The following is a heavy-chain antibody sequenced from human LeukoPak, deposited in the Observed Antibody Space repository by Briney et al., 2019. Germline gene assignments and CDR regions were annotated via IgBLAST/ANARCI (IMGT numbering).Heavy chain of an antibody. CDR2: IKQDGSEK. Sequence: GGSLRLSCAASGFTFSSYWMSWVGQVPGKGLEWVANIKQDGSEKDYLDSVKGRFTISRDNAKTSLYLQMNSLRVEDTAVYYCGRHGGAFEMWGQGTMVSVSS. CDR1: GFTFSSYW. V-gene: IGHV3-7*01. CDR3: GRHGGAFEM. J-gene: IGHJ3*02.